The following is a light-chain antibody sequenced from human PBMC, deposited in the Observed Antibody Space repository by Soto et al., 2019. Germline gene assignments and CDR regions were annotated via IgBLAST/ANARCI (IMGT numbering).Light chain of an antibody. CDR2: EVS. CDR3: QSYDSILSGVV. CDR1: SSDVGGYNY. V-gene: IGLV2-14*01. Sequence: QSALTQPASVSGSPGQSITISCTGTSSDVGGYNYVSWYQQHPGKAPKLMIYEVSNRPSGVPDRFSGSKSGTSASLAITGLQAEDEADYYCQSYDSILSGVVFGGGTKLTVL. J-gene: IGLJ2*01.